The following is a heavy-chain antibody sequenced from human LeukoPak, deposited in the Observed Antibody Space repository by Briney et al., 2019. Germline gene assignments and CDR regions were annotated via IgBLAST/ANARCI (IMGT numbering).Heavy chain of an antibody. CDR3: AKVGDDDFWSGYLDY. CDR2: ISGSGGST. CDR1: GFTFSSYA. J-gene: IGHJ4*02. D-gene: IGHD3-3*01. Sequence: GGSLRLSCAASGFTFSSYAMSWVRQAPGKGLEWVSAISGSGGSTYYADSVKGRFTISRDNSKNTLYLQMNSLRAEDTAVYYCAKVGDDDFWSGYLDYWGQETLVTVSS. V-gene: IGHV3-23*01.